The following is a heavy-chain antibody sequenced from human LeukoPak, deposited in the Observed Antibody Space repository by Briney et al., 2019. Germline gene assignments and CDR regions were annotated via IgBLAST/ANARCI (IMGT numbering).Heavy chain of an antibody. J-gene: IGHJ4*02. CDR3: ARRSYYNRFDY. CDR2: IYYSGST. D-gene: IGHD3-10*01. V-gene: IGHV4-59*08. CDR1: GGSISSYY. Sequence: PSETLSLTCTVSGGSISSYYWSWIRQPPGKGLEWIGYIYYSGSTYYNPSLKSRVTISVDTSKNQFSLKLSSVTAADTAVYYCARRSYYNRFDYWGQGTLVTVSS.